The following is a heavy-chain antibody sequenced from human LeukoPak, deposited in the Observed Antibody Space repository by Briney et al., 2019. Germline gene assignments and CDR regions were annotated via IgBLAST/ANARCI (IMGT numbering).Heavy chain of an antibody. CDR3: AREYTVPFDAFDM. V-gene: IGHV1-69*05. CDR1: GYTFTSYD. J-gene: IGHJ3*02. CDR2: IIPLYGTA. D-gene: IGHD4-11*01. Sequence: EASVKVSCKASGYTFTSYDINWVRQATGQGLEWIGGIIPLYGTANYAQKFRGRVTITTDESTTTTYMELSSLRSEDTAVYYCAREYTVPFDAFDMWGQGTMVTVSS.